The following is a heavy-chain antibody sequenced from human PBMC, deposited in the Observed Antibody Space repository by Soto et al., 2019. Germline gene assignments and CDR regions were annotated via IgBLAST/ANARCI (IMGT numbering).Heavy chain of an antibody. J-gene: IGHJ5*01. D-gene: IGHD3-22*01. CDR1: GFSFSDYA. Sequence: EVHLLESGGALVQPGGSLTLSCAASGFSFSDYAMSWVRQAPGKGLEWVSSISRTGDSAYYADSVKGRFAISRDRSKNRFSLQINGLRVEDTAVYYCAKGPDGSGYYHNWFDSWGQGSPITVSS. CDR3: AKGPDGSGYYHNWFDS. CDR2: ISRTGDSA. V-gene: IGHV3-23*01.